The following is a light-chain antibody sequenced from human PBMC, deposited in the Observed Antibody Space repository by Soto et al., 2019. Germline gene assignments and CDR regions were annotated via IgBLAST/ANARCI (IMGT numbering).Light chain of an antibody. CDR1: SSNIGAGYD. Sequence: QSVLTQPPSESGAPGQRVTISCTGSSSNIGAGYDVHWYQQFPGTVPKLLIYANSNRPSGVPDRISGSKSGTSASLAITGLQAEDEADYYCQSHDSSLSAWVFGGGTKLTVL. CDR2: ANS. J-gene: IGLJ3*02. CDR3: QSHDSSLSAWV. V-gene: IGLV1-40*01.